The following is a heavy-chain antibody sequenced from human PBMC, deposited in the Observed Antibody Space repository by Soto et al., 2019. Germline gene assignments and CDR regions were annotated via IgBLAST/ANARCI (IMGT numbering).Heavy chain of an antibody. CDR1: VFTFRSYS. J-gene: IGHJ5*02. V-gene: IGHV3-48*02. D-gene: IGHD2-21*01. CDR3: ARDNGIEGSFDP. Sequence: PGGSLRLSCASSVFTFRSYSMNCVRQAPGKGLEWVSYISISSRTIYYADSVKGRFTISRDDAKNSLYLQMNSLRDEDTSVYYCARDNGIEGSFDPWGQGTLVTVSS. CDR2: ISISSRTI.